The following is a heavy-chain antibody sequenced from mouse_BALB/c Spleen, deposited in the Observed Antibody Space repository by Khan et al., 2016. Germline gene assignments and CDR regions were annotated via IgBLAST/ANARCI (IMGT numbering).Heavy chain of an antibody. CDR1: GYSITSDYA. Sequence: EVQLQESGPGLVKPSQSLSLTCTVTGYSITSDYAWNWIRQFPGNKLEWVGYISYSGSTSYNPSLKSRISITRDTSKNQFFLRLNSVTTEDTATXYCEEELGWFADWGQGTLVTVSA. D-gene: IGHD4-1*01. CDR3: EEELGWFAD. J-gene: IGHJ3*01. V-gene: IGHV3-2*02. CDR2: ISYSGST.